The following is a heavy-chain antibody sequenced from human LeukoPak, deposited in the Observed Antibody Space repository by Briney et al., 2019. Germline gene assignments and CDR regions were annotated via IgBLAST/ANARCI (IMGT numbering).Heavy chain of an antibody. Sequence: GGSLRLSCAASGFTFSSYAMSWVRQALGKGLEWVSAISGSGGSTYYADSVKGRFTISRDNSKNTLYLQMNSLRAEDTAVYYCAKDQLWSNNPDYWGQGTLVTVSS. J-gene: IGHJ4*02. V-gene: IGHV3-23*01. CDR2: ISGSGGST. CDR3: AKDQLWSNNPDY. CDR1: GFTFSSYA. D-gene: IGHD5-18*01.